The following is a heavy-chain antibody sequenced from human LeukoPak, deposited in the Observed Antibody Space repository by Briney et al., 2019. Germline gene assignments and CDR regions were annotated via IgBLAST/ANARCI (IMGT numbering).Heavy chain of an antibody. CDR1: GGTFSSYA. Sequence: SVKVSCKASGGTFSSYAISWVRQAPGQGLEWMGRVIPIFGTANYAQKFQGRVTITTDESTSTAYMELSSLRSEDTAVYYCASRREGWYYYDSSGYYSPRPNYYYYMDVWGKGTTVTVSS. D-gene: IGHD3-22*01. J-gene: IGHJ6*03. V-gene: IGHV1-69*05. CDR2: VIPIFGTA. CDR3: ASRREGWYYYDSSGYYSPRPNYYYYMDV.